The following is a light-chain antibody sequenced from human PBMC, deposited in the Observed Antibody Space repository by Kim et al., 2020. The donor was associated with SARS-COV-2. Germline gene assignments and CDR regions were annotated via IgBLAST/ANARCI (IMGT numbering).Light chain of an antibody. CDR1: QNTLTY. V-gene: IGKV1-39*01. CDR3: QQSYSTPRT. J-gene: IGKJ2*01. CDR2: AAS. Sequence: SASVGDRVTITCRASQNTLTYLNWYQQKPGKAPRLLIYAASNLQTGVPSRFSGSGSGTDFTLTISSLQPEDFATYYCQQSYSTPRTFGQGTKLEI.